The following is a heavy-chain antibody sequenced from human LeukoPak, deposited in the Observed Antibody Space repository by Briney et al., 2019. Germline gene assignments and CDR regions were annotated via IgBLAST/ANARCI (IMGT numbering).Heavy chain of an antibody. CDR1: GGTFSKFG. Sequence: GASVKVSCKASGGTFSKFGISWVRQAPGEGLEWMGGIIPMFGAANYAQKFQGRVTITTDEFTTTAHMELISLTSDDTAVYFCATEGPNYYMDVWGKGTTVTVSS. CDR3: ATEGPNYYMDV. V-gene: IGHV1-69*05. CDR2: IIPMFGAA. J-gene: IGHJ6*03.